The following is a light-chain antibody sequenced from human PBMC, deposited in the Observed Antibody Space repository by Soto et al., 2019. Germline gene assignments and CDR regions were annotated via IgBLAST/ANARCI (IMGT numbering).Light chain of an antibody. Sequence: EIVMTQSPATLSVSPGERVTLSCRASQSVSNNLAWYQQKPGQAPRLLIYGASTRATGIPARLSGSGSGTEFTLTTSGLQSEDFAVYYCQQYHNWTPEYTFGQGTKLEIK. J-gene: IGKJ2*01. CDR1: QSVSNN. V-gene: IGKV3-15*01. CDR2: GAS. CDR3: QQYHNWTPEYT.